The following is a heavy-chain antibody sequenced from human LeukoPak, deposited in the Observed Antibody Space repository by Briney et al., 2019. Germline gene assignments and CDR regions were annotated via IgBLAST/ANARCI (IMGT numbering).Heavy chain of an antibody. D-gene: IGHD6-6*01. CDR3: ATSLQVVVDY. V-gene: IGHV3-21*01. CDR1: GFTFSSYS. J-gene: IGHJ4*02. CDR2: ISSGGSYI. Sequence: GGSLRLSCAASGFTFSSYSMNWVRQAPGKGLQWVSSISSGGSYIYYADSVKGRFTISRDNAKNSLYLQMNSLRAEDTAVYYCATSLQVVVDYWGQGTLVTVSS.